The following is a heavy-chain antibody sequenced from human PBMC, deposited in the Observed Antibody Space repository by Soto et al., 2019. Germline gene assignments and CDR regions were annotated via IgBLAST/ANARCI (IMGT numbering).Heavy chain of an antibody. CDR2: ISSSSSYI. Sequence: PGGSLRLSCAASGFTFSSYSMNWVRQAPGKGLEWVSSISSSSSYIYYADSVKGRFTISRDNAKNSLYLQMNSLRAEDTAVYYCARDCSGGSCYSGYDYYYGMDAWGQGTTVTVSS. J-gene: IGHJ6*02. D-gene: IGHD2-15*01. CDR3: ARDCSGGSCYSGYDYYYGMDA. CDR1: GFTFSSYS. V-gene: IGHV3-21*01.